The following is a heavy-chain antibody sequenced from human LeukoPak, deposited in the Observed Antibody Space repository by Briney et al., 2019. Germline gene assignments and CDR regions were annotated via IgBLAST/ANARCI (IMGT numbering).Heavy chain of an antibody. V-gene: IGHV1-2*02. CDR2: INPNSGGT. CDR1: GYTFTGYY. CDR3: ARELSGREGAYYYMDG. D-gene: IGHD1-26*01. J-gene: IGHJ6*03. Sequence: ASVTLSCRVSGYTFTGYYMHWVRHAHGHGLEWMGWINPNSGGTNYAQKFQGRVTTIRDTSTKTAYMVLSRLISDDTAVYYCARELSGREGAYYYMDGWGKGTTVTVSS.